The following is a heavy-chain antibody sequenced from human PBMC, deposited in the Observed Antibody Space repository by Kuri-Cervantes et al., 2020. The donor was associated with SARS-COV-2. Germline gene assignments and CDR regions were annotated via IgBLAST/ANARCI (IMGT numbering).Heavy chain of an antibody. CDR3: ATDTAMVDY. CDR1: GFTFSSYW. CDR2: INSDGSST. D-gene: IGHD5-18*01. V-gene: IGHV3-74*01. Sequence: LSLTCAASGFTFSSYWMHWVRQAPGKGLVWVSRINSDGSSTSYADSVKGRFTISRDNARNSLSLQMNSLRAEDTAMYYCATDTAMVDYWGQGTLVTVSS. J-gene: IGHJ4*02.